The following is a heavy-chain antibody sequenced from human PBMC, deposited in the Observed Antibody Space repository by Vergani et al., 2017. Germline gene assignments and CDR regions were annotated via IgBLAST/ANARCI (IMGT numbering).Heavy chain of an antibody. CDR3: ARVVIHGDWFDP. J-gene: IGHJ5*02. V-gene: IGHV3-33*01. Sequence: QVQLVESGGGVVQPGRSLRLSCAASGFTFSSYGMHWVRQAPGKGLEWVAVIWYDGSNKYYADSVKGRFTISRDNAKNSLYLQMNSLRAEDTAVYYCARVVIHGDWFDPWGQGTLVTVSS. CDR2: IWYDGSNK. CDR1: GFTFSSYG. D-gene: IGHD2/OR15-2a*01.